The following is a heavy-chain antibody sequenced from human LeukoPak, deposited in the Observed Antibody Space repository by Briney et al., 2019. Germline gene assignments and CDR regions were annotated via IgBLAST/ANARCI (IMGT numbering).Heavy chain of an antibody. D-gene: IGHD3-22*01. CDR2: IHHSGST. J-gene: IGHJ4*02. V-gene: IGHV4-30-2*01. CDR3: AGSYYYDSSGARKAGNFDY. Sequence: PSETLSLTCAVSGGSISSGGYSWSWIRQPPGKGLEWIGYIHHSGSTYYNPSLKSRVTISVDRSKNQFSLKLSSVTAADTAVYYCAGSYYYDSSGARKAGNFDYWGQGTLVTVPS. CDR1: GGSISSGGYS.